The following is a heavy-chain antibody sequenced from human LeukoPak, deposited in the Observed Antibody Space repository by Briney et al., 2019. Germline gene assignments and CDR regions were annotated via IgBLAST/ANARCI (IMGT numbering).Heavy chain of an antibody. D-gene: IGHD3-22*01. V-gene: IGHV3-7*01. CDR3: ARGKGYYYDSSGPY. CDR1: GFTFSSYW. CDR2: IKQDGSEK. Sequence: PGESLRPSCAASGFTFSSYWMSWVRQAPGKGLEWVANIKQDGSEKYYVDSVKGRFTISRDNAKNSLYLQMNSLRAEDTAVYYCARGKGYYYDSSGPYWGQGTLVTVSS. J-gene: IGHJ4*02.